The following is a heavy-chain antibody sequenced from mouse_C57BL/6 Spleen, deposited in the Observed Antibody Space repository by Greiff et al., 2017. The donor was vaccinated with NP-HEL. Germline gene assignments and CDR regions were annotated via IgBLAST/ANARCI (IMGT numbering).Heavy chain of an antibody. CDR2: IYPGDGDT. J-gene: IGHJ4*01. Sequence: QVQLQQSGPELVKPGASVKISCKASGYAFSSSWMNWVKQRPGKGLEWIGRIYPGDGDTNYNGKFKGKATLTADKSSSTAYMQLSSLTSEDSAVYFCARLIYYYGSSYDYAMDYWGQGTSVTVSS. V-gene: IGHV1-82*01. D-gene: IGHD1-1*01. CDR3: ARLIYYYGSSYDYAMDY. CDR1: GYAFSSSW.